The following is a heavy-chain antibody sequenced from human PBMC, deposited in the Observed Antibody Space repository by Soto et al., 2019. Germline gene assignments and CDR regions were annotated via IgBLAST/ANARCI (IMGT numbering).Heavy chain of an antibody. D-gene: IGHD6-19*01. J-gene: IGHJ4*02. V-gene: IGHV1-58*02. CDR3: AADRRIAVAGTGFDY. Sequence: QMQLVQSGPEVKKPGTSVKVSCKASGFTFTSSAMQWVRQARGQRLEWIGWNVVGSGNTNYAQKFQERVTITRDMSTSTAYMELSSLRSEDTAVYYCAADRRIAVAGTGFDYWGQGTLVTVSS. CDR2: NVVGSGNT. CDR1: GFTFTSSA.